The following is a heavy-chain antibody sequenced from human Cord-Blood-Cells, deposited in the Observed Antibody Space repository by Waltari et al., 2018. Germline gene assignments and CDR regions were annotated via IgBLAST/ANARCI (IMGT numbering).Heavy chain of an antibody. Sequence: QVTLRESGPALVKPTQTLTLTCTFSGFSLSTSGMCVSWIRQPPGKAMECLALIDWDDDKDYSTSLKTRLTISKDTSKNQVVLTMTNMDPVDTATYYCARRQLGIHDYWGQGTLVTVSS. J-gene: IGHJ4*02. D-gene: IGHD7-27*01. CDR1: GFSLSTSGMC. CDR2: IDWDDDK. CDR3: ARRQLGIHDY. V-gene: IGHV2-70*01.